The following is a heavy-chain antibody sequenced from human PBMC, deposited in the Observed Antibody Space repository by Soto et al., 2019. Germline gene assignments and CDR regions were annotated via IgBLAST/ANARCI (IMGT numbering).Heavy chain of an antibody. Sequence: GGSLRLSCAASGFTFSSYWMHWVRQAPGKGLVWVSRINTDGSSTTYADSVKGRFTVSRDNAKNTLYLQMYSLRAEDTAVYYCVRDVRNAMDVWGQGTTVTVSS. CDR1: GFTFSSYW. V-gene: IGHV3-74*01. J-gene: IGHJ6*02. CDR2: INTDGSST. CDR3: VRDVRNAMDV.